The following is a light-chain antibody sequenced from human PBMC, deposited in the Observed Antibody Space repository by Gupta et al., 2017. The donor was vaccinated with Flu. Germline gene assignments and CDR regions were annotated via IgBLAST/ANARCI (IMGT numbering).Light chain of an antibody. CDR3: QTWGTGIRV. J-gene: IGLJ3*02. V-gene: IGLV4-69*01. CDR2: LNSDGSH. CDR1: SWHSSYA. Sequence: QLVLTQSPSASASVGASVKLTCTLSSWHSSYAIAWHQQQPEKGPRYLMKLNSDGSHSKGDGIPYRFSGSSSGAERYLTFSSLQSDDEADYYCQTWGTGIRVFGGGTKLTVL.